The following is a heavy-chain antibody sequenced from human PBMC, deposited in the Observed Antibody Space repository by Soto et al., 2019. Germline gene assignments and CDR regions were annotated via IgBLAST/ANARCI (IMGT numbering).Heavy chain of an antibody. J-gene: IGHJ4*02. CDR1: GFFFSSYT. V-gene: IGHV3-23*01. CDR2: FSATSENT. D-gene: IGHD6-19*01. Sequence: EVQLLESGGGLVQNGGSLRLSCVGSGFFFSSYTMTWVRQAPGKGLEWVSSFSATSENTYYADSVRGRFTISGDNSKNTLFLQMNRLTAEDTAMYYCAKARDQQWVRLPFDYWGQGILVIVSS. CDR3: AKARDQQWVRLPFDY.